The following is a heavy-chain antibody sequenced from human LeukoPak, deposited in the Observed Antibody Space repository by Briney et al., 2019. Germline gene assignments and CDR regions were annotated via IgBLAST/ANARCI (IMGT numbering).Heavy chain of an antibody. CDR2: IYYGGST. J-gene: IGHJ4*02. CDR3: ARESAYRSGHDY. Sequence: PSQTLSLTCTVSGGSMSSGDYYGSWIRQPPGKRLEWIGYIYYGGSTYYNPSINGRGTLSVDTTTNWFCLKLSSVPDAGTSGSFCARESAYRSGHDYWGQGTLVTVSS. V-gene: IGHV4-30-4*08. CDR1: GGSMSSGDYY. D-gene: IGHD2-2*02.